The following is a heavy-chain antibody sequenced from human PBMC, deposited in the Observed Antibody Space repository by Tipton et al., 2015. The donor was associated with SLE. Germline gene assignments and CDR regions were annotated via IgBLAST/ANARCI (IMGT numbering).Heavy chain of an antibody. CDR2: ISFDGGKK. V-gene: IGHV3-30*04. CDR3: AGAPGRGSYFFDY. CDR1: GFTFISYA. J-gene: IGHJ4*02. D-gene: IGHD1-26*01. Sequence: RSLRLSCEASGFTFISYAMHWVRQAPGMGLEWVAVISFDGGKKFYADSVKGRFIISRDNSKNTLYLQMSRLRVEDTAVYYCAGAPGRGSYFFDYWGQGTLVSVAS.